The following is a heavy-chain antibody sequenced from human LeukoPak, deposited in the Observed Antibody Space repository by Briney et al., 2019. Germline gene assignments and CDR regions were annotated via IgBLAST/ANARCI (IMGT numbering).Heavy chain of an antibody. CDR3: ARLLGGDGKANNWFDP. CDR1: GYSFTSYW. D-gene: IGHD3-16*01. Sequence: GESLKISCKGSGYSFTSYWIGWVRRMPGKGLEWMGIIYPGDSDTRYSPSFQGQVTISADKSISTAYLQWSSLKASDTAMYYCARLLGGDGKANNWFDPWGQGTLVTVSS. CDR2: IYPGDSDT. J-gene: IGHJ5*02. V-gene: IGHV5-51*01.